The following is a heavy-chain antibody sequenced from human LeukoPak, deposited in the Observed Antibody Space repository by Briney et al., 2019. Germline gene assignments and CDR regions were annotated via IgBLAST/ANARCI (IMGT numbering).Heavy chain of an antibody. V-gene: IGHV3-23*01. CDR1: VLTFSSYA. D-gene: IGHD6-25*01. CDR3: ASSSSGSYKFDY. J-gene: IGHJ4*02. CDR2: ITASGGST. Sequence: GGSLSLSCAASVLTFSSYAMSWVRRARGGGLEWVSAITASGGSTFYADSVKGRFTISRDTSKNTLYLQMSTLRGEDTAVYYCASSSSGSYKFDYWGQGTLVTVSS.